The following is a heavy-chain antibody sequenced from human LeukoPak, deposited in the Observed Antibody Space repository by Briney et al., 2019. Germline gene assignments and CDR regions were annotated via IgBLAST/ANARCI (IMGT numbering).Heavy chain of an antibody. D-gene: IGHD5-24*01. V-gene: IGHV4-39*01. J-gene: IGHJ4*02. CDR1: GGSISSSSYY. CDR3: AIIKDGLQTFDY. CDR2: IYYSGST. Sequence: PSETLSLTXTVSGGSISSSSYYWGWIRQPPGKGLEWIGRIYYSGSTYYNPSLKSRVTISVDTSKNQFSLKLSSVTAADTAVYYCAIIKDGLQTFDYWGQGTLVTVSS.